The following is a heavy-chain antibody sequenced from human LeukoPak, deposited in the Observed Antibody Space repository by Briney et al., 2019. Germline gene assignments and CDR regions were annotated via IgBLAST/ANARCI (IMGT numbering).Heavy chain of an antibody. V-gene: IGHV3-21*01. D-gene: IGHD6-13*01. CDR2: ISSSSSYI. Sequence: PGGSLRLSCAASGFTFSSYSMNWVRQAPGKGLEWVSSISSSSSYIYYADSVKGRFTISRDNAKNSLYLQMNSLRAEDTAVYYCASRRNGSSWFTNWFDPWGQGTLVTVSS. CDR1: GFTFSSYS. CDR3: ASRRNGSSWFTNWFDP. J-gene: IGHJ5*02.